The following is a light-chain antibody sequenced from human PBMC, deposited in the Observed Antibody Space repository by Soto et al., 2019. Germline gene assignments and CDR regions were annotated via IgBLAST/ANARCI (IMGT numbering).Light chain of an antibody. CDR1: ENIRIY. J-gene: IGKJ2*01. Sequence: DIQMTQSPSSLFASEGEKVTFSCRPRENIRIYLIWYRQKPGKAPKLLMYVGSTLESGVPSRFSGSGLGTDFTLTIKSLQPEDFGVYYCQQSYIVPYTFGRGTSLDI. V-gene: IGKV1-39*01. CDR3: QQSYIVPYT. CDR2: VGS.